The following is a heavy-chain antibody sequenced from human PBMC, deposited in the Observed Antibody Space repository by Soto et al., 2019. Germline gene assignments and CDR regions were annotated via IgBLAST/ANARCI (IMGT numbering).Heavy chain of an antibody. CDR3: ARHASDYYGSGSYRFDY. CDR1: GGSISSYG. Sequence: SETLCLTCTVAGGSISSYGGSWIRQPPGKGLEWIGYIYYSGSTNYNPSLKSRVTISVDTSKNQFSLKLSSVTAADTAVYYCARHASDYYGSGSYRFDYWGQGTLVTVPQ. V-gene: IGHV4-59*08. CDR2: IYYSGST. D-gene: IGHD3-10*01. J-gene: IGHJ4*02.